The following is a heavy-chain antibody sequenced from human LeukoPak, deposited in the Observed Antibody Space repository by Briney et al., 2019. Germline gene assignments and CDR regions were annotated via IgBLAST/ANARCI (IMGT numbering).Heavy chain of an antibody. CDR3: ATGSVEMATNTLDY. Sequence: ASVKVSCKVSGYTFTDYYMHWVQQALGKGLEWMGLVDPEDGETIYAEKFQGRVTITADTSTDTAYMELSSLRSEDTAVYYCATGSVEMATNTLDYWGQGTLVTVSS. CDR2: VDPEDGET. D-gene: IGHD5-24*01. V-gene: IGHV1-69-2*01. CDR1: GYTFTDYY. J-gene: IGHJ4*02.